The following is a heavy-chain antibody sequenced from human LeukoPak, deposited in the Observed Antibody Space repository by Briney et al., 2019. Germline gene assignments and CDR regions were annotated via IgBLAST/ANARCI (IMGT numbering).Heavy chain of an antibody. Sequence: SETLSLTCAVSGDSISSGNWWSWVRQPPGKGLEWIGEIYHRGSTNYNPSLKSRVTISVDTSKNQFSLKLSSVTAADTAVYYCARDAGYSSSSGKVFDYWGQGTLVTVSS. CDR3: ARDAGYSSSSGKVFDY. V-gene: IGHV4-4*02. CDR1: GDSISSGNW. CDR2: IYHRGST. J-gene: IGHJ4*02. D-gene: IGHD6-6*01.